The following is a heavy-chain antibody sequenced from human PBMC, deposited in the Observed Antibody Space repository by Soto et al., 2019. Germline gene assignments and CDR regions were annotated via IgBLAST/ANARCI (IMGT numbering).Heavy chain of an antibody. J-gene: IGHJ4*02. CDR1: GFTFSTYT. CDR2: ISYDGRHK. V-gene: IGHV3-30*04. CDR3: ARDRNYYDTTVPDF. D-gene: IGHD3-22*01. Sequence: QVQLVESGGGVVQPGRSLRLSCAASGFTFSTYTMHWVRQAPGKGLEWVAVISYDGRHKYYADSVKGRFTISRDNSKNTLYLQMNSLRVEDTAVFYCARDRNYYDTTVPDFWGQGTLVTVSS.